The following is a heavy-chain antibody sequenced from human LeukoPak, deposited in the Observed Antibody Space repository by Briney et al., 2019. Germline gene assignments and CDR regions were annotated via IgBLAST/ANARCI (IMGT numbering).Heavy chain of an antibody. J-gene: IGHJ5*02. V-gene: IGHV1-2*02. CDR1: GYTFTGYY. CDR2: INPNSGGT. D-gene: IGHD6-6*01. CDR3: ARVHLSSSSSNWFDP. Sequence: GASVKVSCKASGYTFTGYYMHWVRQAPGQGLEWTGWINPNSGGTNYAQKFQGRVTMTRDTSISTAYMELSRLRSDDTAVYYCARVHLSSSSSNWFDPWGQGTLVTVSS.